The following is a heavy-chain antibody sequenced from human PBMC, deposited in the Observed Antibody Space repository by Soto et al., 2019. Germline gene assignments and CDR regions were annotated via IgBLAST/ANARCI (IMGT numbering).Heavy chain of an antibody. Sequence: GGSLRLSCAASGFTFSSYAMSWVRQAPGKGLEWVSAISGSGGSTYYADSVKGRFTISRDNSKNTLYLQMNSLRAEDTAVYYCAKALYYYGSGSYYRTDYWGQGTLVTVSS. CDR2: ISGSGGST. J-gene: IGHJ4*02. V-gene: IGHV3-23*01. CDR3: AKALYYYGSGSYYRTDY. CDR1: GFTFSSYA. D-gene: IGHD3-10*01.